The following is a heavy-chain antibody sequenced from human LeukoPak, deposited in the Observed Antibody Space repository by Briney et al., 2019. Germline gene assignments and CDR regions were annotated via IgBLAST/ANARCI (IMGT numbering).Heavy chain of an antibody. J-gene: IGHJ3*02. CDR1: GGSISSGGYS. V-gene: IGHV4-30-2*01. Sequence: SETLSLTCAVSGGSISSGGYSWSWIRQPPGKGLEWIGYIYHSGSTYYNPSLKSRVTISVDRSKNQFSLKLSSVTAADTAVYYCAREYYYDSSGYSGAFDIWGQGTMVTVSS. CDR2: IYHSGST. CDR3: AREYYYDSSGYSGAFDI. D-gene: IGHD3-22*01.